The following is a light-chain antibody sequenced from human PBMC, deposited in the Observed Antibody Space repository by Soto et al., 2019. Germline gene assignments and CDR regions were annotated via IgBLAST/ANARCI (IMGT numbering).Light chain of an antibody. V-gene: IGLV2-23*01. CDR2: EGS. J-gene: IGLJ1*01. CDR1: SSDVGSYNL. Sequence: QSALTQPASVSGSPGQSITISCTGTSSDVGSYNLVSWYQHHPAKAPKLLIYEGSKRPSGVSNRFSGSKSGSTASLTISGLQAEDEADYYCCSYAGTSTYVFGTGTKVTVL. CDR3: CSYAGTSTYV.